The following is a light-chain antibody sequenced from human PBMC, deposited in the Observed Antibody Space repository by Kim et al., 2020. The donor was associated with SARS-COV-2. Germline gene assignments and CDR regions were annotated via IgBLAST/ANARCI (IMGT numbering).Light chain of an antibody. CDR1: SSNIGAGYD. V-gene: IGLV1-40*01. CDR3: QSYDSSLSAVV. Sequence: RVTISCTGSSSNIGAGYDVHWYQQLPGTAPKLLIYGNNNRPSGVPDRFSGSKSGTSASLAITGLQAEDEADYYCQSYDSSLSAVVFGGGTQLTVL. CDR2: GNN. J-gene: IGLJ2*01.